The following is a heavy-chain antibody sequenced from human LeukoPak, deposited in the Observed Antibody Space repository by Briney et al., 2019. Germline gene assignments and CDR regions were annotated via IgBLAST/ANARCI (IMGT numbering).Heavy chain of an antibody. J-gene: IGHJ6*03. D-gene: IGHD2-15*01. V-gene: IGHV4-4*07. CDR1: GGSISNYY. CDR3: ARGIVEGYCSGGSCLYYYYYYYMDV. Sequence: SETLSLTCTVSGGSISNYYWSWIRQPPGKGPEWIGRIYTSGSTNYNPSLKSRVTMSVDTSKNQFSLKLSSVTAADTAVYYCARGIVEGYCSGGSCLYYYYYYYMDVWGKGTTVTVSS. CDR2: IYTSGST.